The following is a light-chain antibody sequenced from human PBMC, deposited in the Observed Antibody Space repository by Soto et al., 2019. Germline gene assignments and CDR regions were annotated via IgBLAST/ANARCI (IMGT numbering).Light chain of an antibody. J-gene: IGLJ2*01. CDR2: EVT. CDR3: SSYSGDSTLI. V-gene: IGLV2-14*01. Sequence: QSALTQPSSVSGSPGQSITISCTGTSSDVGGYNFVSWYQQNTGKAPKLMIYEVTNRPSGVSTRFSGSKSANTASLTIFGLQAEDEADYYCSSYSGDSTLIFGGGTKLTVL. CDR1: SSDVGGYNF.